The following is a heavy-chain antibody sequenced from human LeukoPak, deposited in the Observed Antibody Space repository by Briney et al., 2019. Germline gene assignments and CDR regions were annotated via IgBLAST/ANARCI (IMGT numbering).Heavy chain of an antibody. CDR2: VHPKSGNT. Sequence: ASVKVSCKVSGYPFTTYEINWVRQAPGQGLEWMGWVHPKSGNTAYAQKLQDRVTMTRDTSISTVYMELSSLRSEDTAMYFCTRGPRDDPWGQGTLVTVSS. CDR3: TRGPRDDP. CDR1: GYPFTTYE. J-gene: IGHJ5*02. V-gene: IGHV1-8*01.